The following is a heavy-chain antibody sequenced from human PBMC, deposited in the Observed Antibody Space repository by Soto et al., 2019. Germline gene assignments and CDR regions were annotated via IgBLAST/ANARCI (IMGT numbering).Heavy chain of an antibody. CDR3: AKDGGHYGDFFDY. D-gene: IGHD4-17*01. Sequence: GGSLRLSCAAPGFTFSSYGMHWVRQAPGKGLEWVAVISYDGSNKYYADSVKGRFTISRDNSKNTLYLQMNSLRAEDTAVYYCAKDGGHYGDFFDYWGQGTLVTVSS. CDR1: GFTFSSYG. CDR2: ISYDGSNK. V-gene: IGHV3-30*18. J-gene: IGHJ4*02.